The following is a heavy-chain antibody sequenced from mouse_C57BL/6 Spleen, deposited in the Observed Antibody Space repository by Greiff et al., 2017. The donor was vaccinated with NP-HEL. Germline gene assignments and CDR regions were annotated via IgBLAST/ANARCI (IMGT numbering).Heavy chain of an antibody. D-gene: IGHD1-1*01. CDR3: ARKIYYYGSSPYWYFDV. Sequence: QVQLKESGPGLVAPSQSLSITCTVSGFSLTSYAISWVRQPPGKGLEWLGVIWTGGGTNYNSALKSRLSISKDNSKSQVFLKMNSLQTDDTARYYCARKIYYYGSSPYWYFDVWGTGTTVTVSS. J-gene: IGHJ1*03. V-gene: IGHV2-9-1*01. CDR2: IWTGGGT. CDR1: GFSLTSYA.